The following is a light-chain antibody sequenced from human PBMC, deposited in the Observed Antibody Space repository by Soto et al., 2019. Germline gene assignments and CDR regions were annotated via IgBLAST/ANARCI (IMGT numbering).Light chain of an antibody. CDR1: QSVSTY. Sequence: EIVLTQSPATLSLSPGERATLSCRASQSVSTYFAWYQQKPGQSPRLLIYGASSRATGIPDRFSGGGSGTDFTLTISRLEPEDFAVYYCQQFSSYPLTFGGGTKVDIK. J-gene: IGKJ4*01. V-gene: IGKV3-20*01. CDR2: GAS. CDR3: QQFSSYPLT.